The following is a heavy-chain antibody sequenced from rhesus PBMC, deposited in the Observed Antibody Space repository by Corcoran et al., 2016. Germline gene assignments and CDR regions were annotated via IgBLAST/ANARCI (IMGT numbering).Heavy chain of an antibody. V-gene: IGHV4-127*01. CDR3: TRSAPEAGIDAFDF. CDR2: IGGNNGHN. CDR1: DYSLSSSYG. D-gene: IGHD6-31*01. Sequence: QVQLRESGPGLVKPSETLSLTCVVSDYSLSSSYGWTWIRQSPGKGLEWIGFIGGNNGHNYQNPSLKSRMIISKDTSKNQFSLNLNSVTAADTAIYYCTRSAPEAGIDAFDFWGQGLRVTVSS. J-gene: IGHJ3*01.